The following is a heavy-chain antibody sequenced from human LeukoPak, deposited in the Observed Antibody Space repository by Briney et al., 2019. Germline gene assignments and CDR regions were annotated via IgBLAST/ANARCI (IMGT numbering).Heavy chain of an antibody. D-gene: IGHD3-9*01. Sequence: SETLSLTCTASGGSISNYYWSWIRQPAGRGLEWIGRVYRSGSTNYNPSLKSRVTTSVDTSKNQLSLKLSSVTAADTAVYYCARAYMTGFYYPFDIWGQGTMVTVSS. J-gene: IGHJ3*02. CDR1: GGSISNYY. CDR3: ARAYMTGFYYPFDI. V-gene: IGHV4-4*07. CDR2: VYRSGST.